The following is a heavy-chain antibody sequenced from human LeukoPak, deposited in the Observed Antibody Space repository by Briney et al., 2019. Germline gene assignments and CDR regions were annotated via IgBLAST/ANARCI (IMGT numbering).Heavy chain of an antibody. Sequence: GGSLRLSCAASGFMFSSYAMSWVRQAPGRGLEWVSSINGSGRRTYYADSVKGRFTISRDNSKNTLYLQMNSLRAEDTAVYYCAKAPKFSILSNAFDIWGQGTMVTVSS. V-gene: IGHV3-23*01. J-gene: IGHJ3*02. CDR2: INGSGRRT. D-gene: IGHD2-15*01. CDR1: GFMFSSYA. CDR3: AKAPKFSILSNAFDI.